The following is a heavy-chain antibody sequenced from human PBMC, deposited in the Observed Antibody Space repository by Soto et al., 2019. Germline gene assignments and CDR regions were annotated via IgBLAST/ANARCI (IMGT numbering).Heavy chain of an antibody. CDR2: ISAYNVNT. V-gene: IGHV1-18*01. Sequence: QVQLVQSGAEVKKPGASVKVSCKASGYTFTSYGISGVRQAPGQGLEWMGWISAYNVNTNYAQKPQGRVAMTTDTSTSTDYMELRSLRSDDTAVYYCERDGPWSGYFTFDSWGQGTLVTVSS. D-gene: IGHD3-3*01. CDR3: ERDGPWSGYFTFDS. J-gene: IGHJ4*02. CDR1: GYTFTSYG.